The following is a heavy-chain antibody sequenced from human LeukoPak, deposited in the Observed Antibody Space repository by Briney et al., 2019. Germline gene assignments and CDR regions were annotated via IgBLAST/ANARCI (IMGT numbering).Heavy chain of an antibody. J-gene: IGHJ5*02. CDR1: GGSISSYY. V-gene: IGHV4-59*01. CDR2: IYYSGST. CDR3: ARVHYYGSGSRSFWFDP. D-gene: IGHD3-10*01. Sequence: PSETLSLTCTVSGGSISSYYWSWIRQPPGKGLEWIGYIYYSGSTNYNPSLKSRVTISVDTSKNQFSLKLSSVTAADTAVYYCARVHYYGSGSRSFWFDPWGQGTLVTVSS.